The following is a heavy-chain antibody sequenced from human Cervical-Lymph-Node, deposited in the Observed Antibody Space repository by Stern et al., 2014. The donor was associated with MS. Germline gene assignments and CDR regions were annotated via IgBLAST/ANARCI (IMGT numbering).Heavy chain of an antibody. J-gene: IGHJ5*02. Sequence: QMQLVQSGAEVKKPGASVKVSCKASGYTFTSYAMHWVRQAPGQRLEWMGWINAGNGNTKYSQKFQGRVTITRDTSASTAYMELSSLRSEDTAVYYCARALERYYYDSSGYYSNWFDPWGQGTLVTVSS. CDR3: ARALERYYYDSSGYYSNWFDP. V-gene: IGHV1-3*01. D-gene: IGHD3-22*01. CDR1: GYTFTSYA. CDR2: INAGNGNT.